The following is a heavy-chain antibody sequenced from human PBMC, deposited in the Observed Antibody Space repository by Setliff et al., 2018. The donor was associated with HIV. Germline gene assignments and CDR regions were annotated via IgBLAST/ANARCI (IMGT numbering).Heavy chain of an antibody. CDR3: ARDRYGGTYDAFEI. V-gene: IGHV4-61*09. Sequence: PSETLSLTCTVSGGSITSGSYYWSWIRQPAGKGLEWIGHIYTSGSTNYNPSLKSRVIMSVDTSKKQFYLKLSSVTAADTAVYYCARDRYGGTYDAFEIWAKGQWSPSPQ. CDR2: IYTSGST. D-gene: IGHD1-26*01. J-gene: IGHJ3*02. CDR1: GGSITSGSYY.